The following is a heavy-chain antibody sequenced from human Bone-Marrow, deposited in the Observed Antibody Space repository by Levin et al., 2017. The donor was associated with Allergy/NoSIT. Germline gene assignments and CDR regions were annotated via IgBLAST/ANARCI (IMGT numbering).Heavy chain of an antibody. CDR2: IKQDGSEK. D-gene: IGHD5-12*01. CDR3: ARYRVAPQVPYYFDY. Sequence: PGGSLRLSCAASGFTFSSYWMSWVRQAPGKGLEWVANIKQDGSEKYYVDSVKGRFTISRDNAKNSLYLQMNSLRAEDTAVYYCARYRVAPQVPYYFDYWGQGTLVTVSS. CDR1: GFTFSSYW. V-gene: IGHV3-7*01. J-gene: IGHJ4*02.